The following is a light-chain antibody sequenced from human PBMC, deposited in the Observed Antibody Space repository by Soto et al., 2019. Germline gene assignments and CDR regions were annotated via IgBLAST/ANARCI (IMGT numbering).Light chain of an antibody. CDR2: EVT. V-gene: IGLV2-8*01. CDR3: GSYAGENAYV. Sequence: QSALTQPPSASGSPGQTVTISCTGTSSDIGAYNFVSWFQQHPGKAPKLLIYEVTQRPSGVPDRFSGSKSGNTASLTVAGLPADEDADYYCGSYAGENAYVFGTATQVTVL. CDR1: SSDIGAYNF. J-gene: IGLJ1*01.